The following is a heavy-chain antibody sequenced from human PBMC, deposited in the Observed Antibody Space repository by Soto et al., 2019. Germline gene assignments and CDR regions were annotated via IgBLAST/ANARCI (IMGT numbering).Heavy chain of an antibody. CDR1: GFSISSGYF. J-gene: IGHJ5*02. CDR2: IYHSGTT. V-gene: IGHV4-38-2*02. Sequence: SETLSLTCAVSGFSISSGYFWGWIRQPPGKGPEWLGSIYHSGTTYYNPSVKGRVTISVDTSKNQFSLKMSSVTAADTAVYYCARDSSGYYWFDPWGQGTLVTVYS. CDR3: ARDSSGYYWFDP. D-gene: IGHD3-22*01.